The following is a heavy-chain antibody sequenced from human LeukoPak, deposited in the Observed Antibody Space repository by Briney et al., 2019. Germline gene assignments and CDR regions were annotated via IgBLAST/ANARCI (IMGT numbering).Heavy chain of an antibody. CDR2: IHYRGIT. D-gene: IGHD5-24*01. V-gene: IGHV4-39*01. CDR3: ASPRYN. Sequence: SETLSLTCTVSGGSISSTDYWWGWIRQPPGKGLEWIGSIHYRGITHYNPSLESRVTVSVDTSNNQFSLNLYSVTAADTAVYYCASPRYNWGQRTLVTVSS. CDR1: GGSISSTDYW. J-gene: IGHJ4*02.